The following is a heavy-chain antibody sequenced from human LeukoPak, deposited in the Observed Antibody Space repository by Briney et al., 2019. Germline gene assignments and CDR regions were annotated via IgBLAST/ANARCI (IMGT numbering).Heavy chain of an antibody. D-gene: IGHD6-13*01. J-gene: IGHJ4*02. CDR1: GGSITGYY. Sequence: PSETLSLICTVSGGSITGYYWIWVRQPPGKGLEWIGYIFYSGSTNYNPSLKSRVTISVDTSKNQFSLKLSSVTAADTAVYYCARASQGQQPYLVDYWGQGTLVTVSS. CDR2: IFYSGST. V-gene: IGHV4-59*01. CDR3: ARASQGQQPYLVDY.